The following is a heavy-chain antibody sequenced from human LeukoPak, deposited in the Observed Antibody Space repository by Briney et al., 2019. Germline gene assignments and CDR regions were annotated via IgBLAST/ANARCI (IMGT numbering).Heavy chain of an antibody. V-gene: IGHV1-2*02. CDR3: ASPGSSYDILTRPGYCDH. J-gene: IGHJ4*02. Sequence: ASVKVSCKASGYTFTGYYLHWVRQAPGQGLEWMGWINPNSGGTNYAHKFQGRVTMTRDTSITTAYMELNRLRSDDTAVYYCASPGSSYDILTRPGYCDHWGQGTLVTVSS. CDR2: INPNSGGT. D-gene: IGHD3-9*01. CDR1: GYTFTGYY.